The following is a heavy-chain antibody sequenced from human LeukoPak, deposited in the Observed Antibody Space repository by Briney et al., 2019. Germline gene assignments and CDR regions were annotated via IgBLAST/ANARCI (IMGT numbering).Heavy chain of an antibody. CDR2: ISGSGGNT. CDR1: GFAFSSYT. J-gene: IGHJ4*02. Sequence: GGSLRLSCAASGFAFSSYTMTWVRQAPGKGLEWVSGISGSGGNTYHADSVKGRFTISRDNSKNTLFLQMNSLRAEDTAVYYSATKTSGSYGYFDYWGQGTLVTVSS. CDR3: ATKTSGSYGYFDY. V-gene: IGHV3-23*01. D-gene: IGHD1-26*01.